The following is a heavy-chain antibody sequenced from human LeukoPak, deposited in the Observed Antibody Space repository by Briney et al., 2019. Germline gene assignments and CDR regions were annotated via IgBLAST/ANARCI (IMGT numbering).Heavy chain of an antibody. CDR3: ARGDPSGRPGIAFDY. CDR2: FHDSGGT. D-gene: IGHD1-26*01. CDR1: GGSISSFY. V-gene: IGHV4-59*01. J-gene: IGHJ4*02. Sequence: SETLSLTCTVSGGSISSFYLTWIRQPPGKGLEWIGHFHDSGGTKYNPSLKSRAAISEDTSKNQFSLMVSSVTAADTAVYYCARGDPSGRPGIAFDYWGQGTLVTVSS.